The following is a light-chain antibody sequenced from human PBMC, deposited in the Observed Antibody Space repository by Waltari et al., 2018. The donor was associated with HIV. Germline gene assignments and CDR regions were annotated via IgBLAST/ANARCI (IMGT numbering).Light chain of an antibody. Sequence: QSALTQPRSVSGSPGQSMIISCTGTSSDVGGYKYVSWYQQYPGEVPKLMIYDVTKRPSGVPDRFSGSKSGNTASLTISGLQAEDEADYYCCSYAGVYTRWVFGGGTKLTVL. J-gene: IGLJ3*02. CDR3: CSYAGVYTRWV. V-gene: IGLV2-11*01. CDR2: DVT. CDR1: SSDVGGYKY.